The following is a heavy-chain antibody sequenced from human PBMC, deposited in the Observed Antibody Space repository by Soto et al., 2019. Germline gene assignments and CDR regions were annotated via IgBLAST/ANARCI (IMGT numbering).Heavy chain of an antibody. V-gene: IGHV6-1*01. Sequence: PSQTLSLTCAISVDSVSSNSAAWNWIRQSPSRGLEWLGRTYYRSKWYNDYAVSVKSRITINPDTSKNQFSLQLNSVTPEDTAVYYCARDQGAQRYYYYYMDVWGKGTTVTVSS. J-gene: IGHJ6*03. CDR3: ARDQGAQRYYYYYMDV. CDR1: VDSVSSNSAA. CDR2: TYYRSKWYN.